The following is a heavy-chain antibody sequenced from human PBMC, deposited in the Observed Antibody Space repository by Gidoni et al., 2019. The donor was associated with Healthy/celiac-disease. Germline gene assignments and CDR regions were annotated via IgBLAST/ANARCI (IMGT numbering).Heavy chain of an antibody. CDR3: ARDRDGHRSSYYYYYRMDV. CDR1: GGSVSSGSSY. CDR2: IYYSGST. D-gene: IGHD2-8*01. J-gene: IGHJ6*02. V-gene: IGHV4-61*01. Sequence: QVQLQESGPGLVKPSETLSLTCTVSGGSVSSGSSYWSWIRQPPGKGLEWIGYIYYSGSTNDNPSLKSRVTISVDTSKNQFSLKLSSVTAADTAVYYCARDRDGHRSSYYYYYRMDVWGQGTTVTVSS.